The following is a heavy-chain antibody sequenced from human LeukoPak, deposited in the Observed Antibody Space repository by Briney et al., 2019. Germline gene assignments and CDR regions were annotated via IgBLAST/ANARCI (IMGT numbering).Heavy chain of an antibody. CDR3: AKSSAYYYMDA. Sequence: GGSLRLSCAASGFIFSGYGMHWVRQAPGKGLEWLAIIWNDGSKEYYADSVKGRLTISRDNSNNTLYLHMNSLRAEDTAVYYCAKSSAYYYMDAWGQGTTVTVSS. CDR1: GFIFSGYG. V-gene: IGHV3-33*06. J-gene: IGHJ6*03. D-gene: IGHD3-10*01. CDR2: IWNDGSKE.